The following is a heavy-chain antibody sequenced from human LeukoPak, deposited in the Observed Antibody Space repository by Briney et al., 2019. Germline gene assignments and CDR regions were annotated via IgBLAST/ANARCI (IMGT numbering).Heavy chain of an antibody. J-gene: IGHJ5*02. D-gene: IGHD3-10*01. Sequence: PSETLSLTCTVSGGSISSYYWSWIRQPAGKGLEWIGRIYTSGSTNYNPSLKSRVTTSVDTSKNQFSLKLSSVTAADTAVYYCARDTVDYGSGSYANNWFDPWGQGTLVTVSS. V-gene: IGHV4-4*07. CDR2: IYTSGST. CDR3: ARDTVDYGSGSYANNWFDP. CDR1: GGSISSYY.